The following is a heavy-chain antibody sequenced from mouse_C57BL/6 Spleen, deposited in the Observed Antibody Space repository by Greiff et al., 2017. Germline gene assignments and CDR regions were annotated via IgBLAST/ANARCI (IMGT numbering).Heavy chain of an antibody. J-gene: IGHJ2*01. Sequence: QVQLQQSGAELVKPGASVKISCKASGYAFSSYWMNWVKQRPGKGLAWIGQIYPGDGDTNYNGKFKGKATLTADKSSSTAYMQLSSLTSEDSAVYFCAREDYDYDERGGYWGHGTTLTVSS. CDR2: IYPGDGDT. D-gene: IGHD2-4*01. CDR3: AREDYDYDERGGY. V-gene: IGHV1-80*01. CDR1: GYAFSSYW.